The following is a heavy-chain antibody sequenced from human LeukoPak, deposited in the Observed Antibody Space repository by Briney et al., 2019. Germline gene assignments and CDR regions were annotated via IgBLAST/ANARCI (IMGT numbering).Heavy chain of an antibody. CDR1: GYRFTSYW. V-gene: IGHV5-51*01. D-gene: IGHD2-2*01. J-gene: IGHJ6*02. Sequence: GESLKISCKGSGYRFTSYWIGWVRQMPGKGLEWMGIINPGGSDTRYSPSFQGQVTISADKSISTAYLQCSSLKASDTAMYYCARLLPDARGMDVWGQGTMVTVSS. CDR2: INPGGSDT. CDR3: ARLLPDARGMDV.